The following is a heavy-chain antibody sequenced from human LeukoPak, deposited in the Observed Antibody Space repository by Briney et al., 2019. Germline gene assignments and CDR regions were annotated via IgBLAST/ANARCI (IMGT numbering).Heavy chain of an antibody. Sequence: PSETLSLTCAVSDYSISSGYYWGWIRQPPGKELEWIGNIYHSGSTSYNPSLKSRVTISVDTSKNQFSLKLSSVTAADTAVYYCARYNYGCFDYWGQGTLVTVS. CDR3: ARYNYGCFDY. D-gene: IGHD5-18*01. J-gene: IGHJ4*02. V-gene: IGHV4-38-2*01. CDR2: IYHSGST. CDR1: DYSISSGYY.